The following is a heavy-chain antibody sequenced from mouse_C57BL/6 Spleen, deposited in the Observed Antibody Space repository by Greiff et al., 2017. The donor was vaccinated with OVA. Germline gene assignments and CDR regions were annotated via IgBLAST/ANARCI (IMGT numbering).Heavy chain of an antibody. CDR3: ARKDYSNYVRYFDV. Sequence: VQLKESGAELARPGASVKLSCKASGYTFTSYGISWVKQRTGQGLEWIGEIYPRSGNTYYNEKFKGKATLTADKSSSTAYMELRSLTSEDSAVYFCARKDYSNYVRYFDVWGTGTTVTVSS. CDR1: GYTFTSYG. V-gene: IGHV1-81*01. J-gene: IGHJ1*03. CDR2: IYPRSGNT. D-gene: IGHD2-5*01.